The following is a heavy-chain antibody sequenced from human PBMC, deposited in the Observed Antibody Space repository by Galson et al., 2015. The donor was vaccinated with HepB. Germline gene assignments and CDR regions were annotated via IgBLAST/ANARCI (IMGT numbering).Heavy chain of an antibody. Sequence: SVKVSCKASGYTFTSNGIGWVRQAPGQGLEWMGWISTYNGKSTYSQKIRDRFTMTTDTPTSTAYMELRSLRSDDTAGNYCARVRRVGATGAFVCWVQGTMVMVSS. V-gene: IGHV1-18*01. CDR1: GYTFTSNG. J-gene: IGHJ3*01. D-gene: IGHD1-26*01. CDR3: ARVRRVGATGAFVC. CDR2: ISTYNGKS.